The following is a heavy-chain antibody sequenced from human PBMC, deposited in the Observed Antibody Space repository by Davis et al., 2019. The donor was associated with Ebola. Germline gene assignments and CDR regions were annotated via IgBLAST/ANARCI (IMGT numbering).Heavy chain of an antibody. CDR2: IIPIFGTA. CDR1: GGTFSSYA. V-gene: IGHV1-69*13. D-gene: IGHD5-18*01. J-gene: IGHJ3*02. Sequence: SVQVSCKASGGTFSSYAISWVRQAPGQGLEWMGGIIPIFGTANYAQKFQGRVTITADESTSTAYMELSSLRSEDTAAYYCARERDNSRGYSYGYPDAFDIWGQGTMVTVSS. CDR3: ARERDNSRGYSYGYPDAFDI.